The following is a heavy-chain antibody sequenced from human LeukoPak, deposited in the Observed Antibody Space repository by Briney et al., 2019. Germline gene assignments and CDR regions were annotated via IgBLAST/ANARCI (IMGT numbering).Heavy chain of an antibody. V-gene: IGHV1-69*13. D-gene: IGHD2-2*01. CDR1: GGTFSSYA. Sequence: GASVKVSCKASGGTFSSYAISWVRQAPGQGLEWMGGIIPIFGTANYAQKSQGRVTITADESTSTAYMELSSLRSEDTAVYYCARNAVPDRPFSGMDVWGKGTTVTVSS. J-gene: IGHJ6*04. CDR3: ARNAVPDRPFSGMDV. CDR2: IIPIFGTA.